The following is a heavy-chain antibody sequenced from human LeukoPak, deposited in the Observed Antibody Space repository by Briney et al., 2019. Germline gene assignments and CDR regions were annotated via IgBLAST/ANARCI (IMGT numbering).Heavy chain of an antibody. V-gene: IGHV3-7*01. CDR1: GFTFSSSW. J-gene: IGHJ4*02. CDR3: ARDNRDYWFDY. D-gene: IGHD4-17*01. CDR2: IKQDGSEK. Sequence: QSGGSLRLSCAASGFTFSSSWMSWVRQAPGKGLEWVANIKQDGSEKYYVDSVKGRFTISRDNAKNSLYLQMNSLRAEDTAVYYCARDNRDYWFDYWGQGTLVTVSS.